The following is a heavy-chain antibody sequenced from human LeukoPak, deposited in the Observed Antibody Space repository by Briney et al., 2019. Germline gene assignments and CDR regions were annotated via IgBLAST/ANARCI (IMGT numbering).Heavy chain of an antibody. J-gene: IGHJ5*02. D-gene: IGHD3-3*01. CDR1: GYTFTGYY. V-gene: IGHV1-2*02. CDR2: INPNSGGT. CDR3: ATESFNYDFWSGSPHNNWFDP. Sequence: GASVKVSCKASGYTFTGYYMHWVRQAPGQGLEWMGWINPNSGGTNYAQKFQGRVTMTRDTSISTAYVELSRLRSDDTAVYYCATESFNYDFWSGSPHNNWFDPWGQGTLVTVSS.